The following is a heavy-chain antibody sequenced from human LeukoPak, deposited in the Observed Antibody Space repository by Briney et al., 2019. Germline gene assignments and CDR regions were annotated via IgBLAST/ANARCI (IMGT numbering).Heavy chain of an antibody. CDR2: IKQDGSEK. CDR1: GFTFSSRDW. CDR3: ARGLAAPDH. V-gene: IGHV3-7*01. Sequence: PGGSLRLSCVASGFTFSSRDWMTWVRQAPGKGLEWVANIKQDGSEKNYVDSVKGRFTISRDNAKNSLSLQMNTLRGEDTALYYCARGLAAPDHWGQGTLVTVSS. D-gene: IGHD3-9*01. J-gene: IGHJ4*02.